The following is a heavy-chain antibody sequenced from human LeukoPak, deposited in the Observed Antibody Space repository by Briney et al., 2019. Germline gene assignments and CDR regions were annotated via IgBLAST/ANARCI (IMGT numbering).Heavy chain of an antibody. V-gene: IGHV1-2*02. D-gene: IGHD3-3*01. CDR3: ARTYYDFWSGYFSYYFDY. CDR2: INPNSGGT. CDR1: GYTFTGYY. Sequence: ASVKVSCKASGYTFTGYYMHWVRQAPGQGLEWMGWINPNSGGTNYAQKFHGRVTMTRDTSISTAYLQWSSLKASDTAMYYCARTYYDFWSGYFSYYFDYWGQGTLVTVSS. J-gene: IGHJ4*02.